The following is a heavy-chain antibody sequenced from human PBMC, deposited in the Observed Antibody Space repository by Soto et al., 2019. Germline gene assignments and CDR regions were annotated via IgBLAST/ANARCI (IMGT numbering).Heavy chain of an antibody. J-gene: IGHJ5*02. V-gene: IGHV3-30-3*01. CDR3: ARHISHLKSGWFDP. D-gene: IGHD3-3*02. CDR1: GFTFINYA. Sequence: GGSLRLSCGASGFTFINYAMHWVRQAPGKGLEWVALISGDGSNEYYADSVKGRFTISRDNSRNTLYLQMNRLRADDTAVYYCARHISHLKSGWFDPWGQGTLVTVYS. CDR2: ISGDGSNE.